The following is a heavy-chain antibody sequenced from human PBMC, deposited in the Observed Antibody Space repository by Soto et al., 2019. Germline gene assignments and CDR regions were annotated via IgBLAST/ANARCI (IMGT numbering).Heavy chain of an antibody. CDR3: ARVLVRADTVMRGMWTFSWFDP. CDR1: GGTFSSYA. Sequence: QVQLVQSGAEVKKPGSSVKVSCKASGGTFSSYAISWVRQAPGQGLEWMGGIIPIFGTANYAQKFQGRVTITADESTSTAYMELSSLRSEDTAVYYCARVLVRADTVMRGMWTFSWFDPWGQGTLVTVSS. J-gene: IGHJ5*02. D-gene: IGHD5-18*01. CDR2: IIPIFGTA. V-gene: IGHV1-69*01.